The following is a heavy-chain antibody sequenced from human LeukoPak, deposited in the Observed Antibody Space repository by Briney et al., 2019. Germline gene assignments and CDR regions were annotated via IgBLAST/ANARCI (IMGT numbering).Heavy chain of an antibody. CDR1: GGSISDYY. Sequence: SETLSLTCTVSGGSISDYYWTWIRQPPGKGLEWIGYIYHSGSTYYNPSLKSRVTISVDRSKNQFSLKLSSVTAADTAVYYCARAGRDYYGSGGWFDPWGQGTLVTVSS. J-gene: IGHJ5*02. D-gene: IGHD3-10*01. CDR2: IYHSGST. V-gene: IGHV4-30-2*01. CDR3: ARAGRDYYGSGGWFDP.